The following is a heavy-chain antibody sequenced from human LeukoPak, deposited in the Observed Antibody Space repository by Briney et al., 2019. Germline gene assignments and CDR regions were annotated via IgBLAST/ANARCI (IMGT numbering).Heavy chain of an antibody. J-gene: IGHJ5*02. Sequence: PGGALRLSCAASGFTFSRYAMSWVRQGPGKGLEWVSGISGSGGSTYYAHSLKGRCTISRDNSTNTLYLQMNRLSAEDTAVYYCAKDPNVATLPGSWFDPWGQGTLVIVSS. CDR3: AKDPNVATLPGSWFDP. V-gene: IGHV3-23*01. CDR2: ISGSGGST. D-gene: IGHD5-12*01. CDR1: GFTFSRYA.